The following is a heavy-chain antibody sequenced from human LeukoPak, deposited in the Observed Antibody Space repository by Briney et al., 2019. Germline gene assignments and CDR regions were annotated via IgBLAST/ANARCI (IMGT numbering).Heavy chain of an antibody. J-gene: IGHJ5*02. D-gene: IGHD3-10*01. V-gene: IGHV4-34*01. CDR2: INHSGST. Sequence: SETLSLTCAVYGGSFSGYYWSWIRQPPGKGLEWIGEINHSGSTDYKPSLKSRVTISVDTSKNQFSLKLSSVTAADTAVYYCARGGYYGSGNDFRFDPWGQGTLVTVSS. CDR3: ARGGYYGSGNDFRFDP. CDR1: GGSFSGYY.